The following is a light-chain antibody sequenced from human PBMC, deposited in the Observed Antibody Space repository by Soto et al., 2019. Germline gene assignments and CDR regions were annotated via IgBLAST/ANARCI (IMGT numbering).Light chain of an antibody. J-gene: IGKJ1*01. CDR1: QSISTW. Sequence: DIQMTQPPSTLSASVGVRVTITCRASQSISTWLAWYQQEPGKAPKLLIHKASSLQSGVPSRFSGSGSGTDFTLTISSLHPDDFATYYCQQYNSYSPTFGQGTKVDIK. CDR3: QQYNSYSPT. V-gene: IGKV1-5*03. CDR2: KAS.